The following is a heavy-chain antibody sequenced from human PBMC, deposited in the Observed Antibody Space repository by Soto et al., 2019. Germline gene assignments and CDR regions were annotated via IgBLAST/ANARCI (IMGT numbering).Heavy chain of an antibody. D-gene: IGHD3-10*01. CDR2: FDPEDGET. Sequence: GASVKVSCKVSGYTLTELSMHWVRQAPGKGLEWMGGFDPEDGETIYAQKFQGRVTMTEDTSTDTAYMELSSLRSEDTALYYCAVSVTNGRGVICSVFDYWGQGTLVTVSS. J-gene: IGHJ4*01. CDR3: AVSVTNGRGVICSVFDY. CDR1: GYTLTELS. V-gene: IGHV1-24*01.